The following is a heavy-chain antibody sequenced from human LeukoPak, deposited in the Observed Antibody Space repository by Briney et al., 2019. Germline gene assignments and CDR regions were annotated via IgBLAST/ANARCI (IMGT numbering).Heavy chain of an antibody. J-gene: IGHJ3*02. CDR1: GFTFSSYA. CDR2: ISYDGSNK. V-gene: IGHV3-30-3*01. CDR3: ARDLMADGAFDI. D-gene: IGHD5-24*01. Sequence: GGSLRLSCAASGFTFSSYAMHWVRQAPGKGLEWVAVISYDGSNKYYADSVKGRFTISRDNSKNTLYLQMNSLRAEDTAVYYCARDLMADGAFDIWGQGTMVTVSS.